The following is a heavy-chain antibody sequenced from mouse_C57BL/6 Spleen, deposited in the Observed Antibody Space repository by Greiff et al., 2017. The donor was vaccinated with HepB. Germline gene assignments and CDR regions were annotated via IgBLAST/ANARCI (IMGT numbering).Heavy chain of an antibody. J-gene: IGHJ1*03. Sequence: VKLQQSGAELVKPGASVKMSCKASGYTFTTYPIEWMKQNHGKSLEWIGNFHPYNDDTKYNEKFKGKATLTVEKSSSTVYLELSRLTSDDSAVYYCARRGPGSSGWYFDVWGTGTTVTVSS. V-gene: IGHV1-47*01. CDR1: GYTFTTYP. D-gene: IGHD1-1*01. CDR3: ARRGPGSSGWYFDV. CDR2: FHPYNDDT.